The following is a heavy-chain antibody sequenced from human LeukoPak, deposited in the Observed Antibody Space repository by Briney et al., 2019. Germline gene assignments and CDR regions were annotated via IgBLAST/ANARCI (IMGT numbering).Heavy chain of an antibody. CDR1: GYNFTNSW. CDR2: IYPGDSDT. D-gene: IGHD6-13*01. J-gene: IGHJ4*02. Sequence: GESLKISCKGSGYNFTNSWIGWVRQMPGKGLEWMGIIYPGDSDTRYSPSFQGQVTISADKSISTAYLQWSSLKASDTAMYYCARHEAGDYVDYWGQGTLVTVSS. V-gene: IGHV5-51*01. CDR3: ARHEAGDYVDY.